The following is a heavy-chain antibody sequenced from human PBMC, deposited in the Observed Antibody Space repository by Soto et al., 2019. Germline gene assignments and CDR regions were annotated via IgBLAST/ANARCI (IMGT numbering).Heavy chain of an antibody. J-gene: IGHJ4*02. CDR2: TLYSGRT. Sequence: PSETLSLTCTVSGASMRTGGYYWSWIRQHPGKGLEWIGYTLYSGRTHDNPSLQSRVTMSVDTSKNQFSLNLTSVTAADTAVYLCARDAPPFDYWGQGILVTVYS. CDR3: ARDAPPFDY. V-gene: IGHV4-31*03. CDR1: GASMRTGGYY.